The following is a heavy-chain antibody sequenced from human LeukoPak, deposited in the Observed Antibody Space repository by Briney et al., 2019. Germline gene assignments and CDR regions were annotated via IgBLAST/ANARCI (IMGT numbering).Heavy chain of an antibody. V-gene: IGHV3-33*01. CDR1: GFTFSTYG. J-gene: IGHJ4*02. D-gene: IGHD2-15*01. CDR3: ARHGCSGGNCHWNDDSDH. Sequence: GRSLRLSCAASGFTFSTYGMHWVRQAPGKGLEWVAFIWYDGSENHYADSVKGRFTISRDNSKNTVYLQMNSLRAEDTAVYYCARHGCSGGNCHWNDDSDHWGQGTLVTVSS. CDR2: IWYDGSEN.